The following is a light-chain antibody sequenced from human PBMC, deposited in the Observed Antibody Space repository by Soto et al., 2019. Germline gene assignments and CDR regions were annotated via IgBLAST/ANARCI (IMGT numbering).Light chain of an antibody. J-gene: IGKJ5*01. Sequence: DIQMTQSPSSLSASVGDRVTITCRASQGISNALAWYQQKPGKLPKLLIYAASTLQSGVPSRFSGSGSGTDFTFTISSLQPEDIATYYCQQYDNLPPYTFGQGTRLEIK. CDR1: QGISNA. CDR3: QQYDNLPPYT. CDR2: AAS. V-gene: IGKV1-27*01.